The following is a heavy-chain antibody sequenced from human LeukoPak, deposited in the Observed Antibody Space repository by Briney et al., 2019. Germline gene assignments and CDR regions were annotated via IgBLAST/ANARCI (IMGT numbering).Heavy chain of an antibody. CDR2: INPSGGST. V-gene: IGHV1-46*01. D-gene: IGHD3-22*01. Sequence: ASVKVSCKASGYTFTSYYMHWVRQAPGQGLEWMGIINPSGGSTSYAQKFQGRVTITADGSTSTAYMELSSLRSEDTAVYYCARGPVDYYDSSGYSAFDIWGQGTMVTVSS. J-gene: IGHJ3*02. CDR3: ARGPVDYYDSSGYSAFDI. CDR1: GYTFTSYY.